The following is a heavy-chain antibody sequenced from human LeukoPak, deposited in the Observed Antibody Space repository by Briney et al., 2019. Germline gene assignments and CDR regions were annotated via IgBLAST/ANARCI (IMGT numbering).Heavy chain of an antibody. D-gene: IGHD3-22*01. J-gene: IGHJ4*02. CDR1: GDSFSSVTDY. Sequence: PSQTLSLTCTVSGDSFSSVTDYWAWIRQPPGKGLEWIASGDYSGGTYYNPSLESRVAISADMSKNQFSLKLTSVTAADTAVYYCARSGYYDSSGYWDTWLAPDYWGQGTLVTVSS. V-gene: IGHV4-39*07. CDR2: GDYSGGT. CDR3: ARSGYYDSSGYWDTWLAPDY.